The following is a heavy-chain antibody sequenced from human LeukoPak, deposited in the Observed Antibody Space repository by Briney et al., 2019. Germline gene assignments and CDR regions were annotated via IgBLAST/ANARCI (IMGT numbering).Heavy chain of an antibody. D-gene: IGHD2-2*01. CDR1: GYTFSGYY. CDR2: INPKTGDR. V-gene: IGHV1-2*02. CDR3: ARELEGIVVVPAAFLDY. J-gene: IGHJ4*02. Sequence: ASVKVSCTASGYTFSGYYIHWMRQAPGQGLEWMGWINPKTGDRKYAQKFQGRVTMTRATSISTTYMELNRLTSDDTAVYYCARELEGIVVVPAAFLDYWGPGTLVAVSS.